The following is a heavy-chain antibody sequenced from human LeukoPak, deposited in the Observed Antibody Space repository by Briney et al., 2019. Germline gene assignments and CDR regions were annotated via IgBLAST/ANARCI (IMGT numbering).Heavy chain of an antibody. CDR3: AREGSTSFRNWFDP. V-gene: IGHV3-7*01. CDR2: IKQDGSEK. J-gene: IGHJ5*02. CDR1: GFTFSSYL. D-gene: IGHD2-2*01. Sequence: GGSLRLSCAASGFTFSSYLMSWVRQAPGKGLEWVANIKQDGSEKYYVDSVKGRFTISRDNAKNSLYLQMNSLRAEDTAVYYCAREGSTSFRNWFDPWGQGTLVTVSS.